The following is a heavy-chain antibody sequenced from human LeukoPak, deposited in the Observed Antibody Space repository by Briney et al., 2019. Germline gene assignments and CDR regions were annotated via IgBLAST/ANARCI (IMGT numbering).Heavy chain of an antibody. D-gene: IGHD1-26*01. CDR3: ARDFGYSGRPDAFDI. Sequence: ASVKVSCKASGYTFTSYSISWVRQAPGQGLEWMGWINSYNGHTNYSQKLQGRVTMTTDTSTSTAYMELRSLRSDDTAVYYCARDFGYSGRPDAFDIWGKGTMVTVSS. V-gene: IGHV1-18*01. CDR2: INSYNGHT. J-gene: IGHJ3*02. CDR1: GYTFTSYS.